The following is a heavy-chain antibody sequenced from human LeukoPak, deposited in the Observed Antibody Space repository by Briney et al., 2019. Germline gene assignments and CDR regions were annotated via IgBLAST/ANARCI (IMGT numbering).Heavy chain of an antibody. CDR2: FSGSGFST. J-gene: IGHJ4*02. V-gene: IGHV3-23*01. CDR1: GFTLSNYA. D-gene: IGHD3-9*01. CDR3: AKKFDDFDC. Sequence: GGSLRLSCAASGFTLSNYAMSWVRPAPGKGLEWVSAFSGSGFSTYYADSVKGRFTISRDNSTTTLYLKMKSLRAEDTAVDYFAKKFDDFDCWGQGTLVTVSS.